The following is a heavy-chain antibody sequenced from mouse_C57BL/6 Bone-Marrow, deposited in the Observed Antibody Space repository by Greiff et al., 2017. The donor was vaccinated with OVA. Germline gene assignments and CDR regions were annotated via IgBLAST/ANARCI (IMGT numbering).Heavy chain of an antibody. CDR1: GYTFSTYW. J-gene: IGHJ3*01. V-gene: IGHV1-80*01. CDR3: ARGAY. Sequence: QVHVKQSGAELVKPGASVKISCKASGYTFSTYWMNLVKQRPGKGLEWIGQIYPGDGDTNYNGKFKGKATLTADKSSSTAYMQLSSLTSADSAVYFCARGAYWGQGTLVTVSS. CDR2: IYPGDGDT.